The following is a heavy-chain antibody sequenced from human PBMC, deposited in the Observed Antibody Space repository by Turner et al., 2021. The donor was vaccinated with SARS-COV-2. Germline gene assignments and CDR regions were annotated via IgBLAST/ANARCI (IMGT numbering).Heavy chain of an antibody. V-gene: IGHV3-7*01. CDR2: IKQEGSEK. Sequence: EVQLVESGGGLLQPGGSLRLSCEASGFTFSSYWMNWVRQTPVKGLEGMANIKQEGSEKNYVASVKCRFTISRDNGKNSLYLQMNSMRAEDTAIDYCAGGRGWTSDYWGQGTLVTVSS. J-gene: IGHJ4*02. CDR3: AGGRGWTSDY. CDR1: GFTFSSYW. D-gene: IGHD6-19*01.